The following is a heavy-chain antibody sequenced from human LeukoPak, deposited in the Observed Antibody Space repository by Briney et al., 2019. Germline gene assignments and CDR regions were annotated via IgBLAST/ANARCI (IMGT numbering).Heavy chain of an antibody. J-gene: IGHJ5*02. CDR2: ISSSSSYI. D-gene: IGHD3-10*01. V-gene: IGHV3-21*01. Sequence: GGSLRLSCAASGFTFSSYSMNWVRQAPGKGLEWVSSISSSSSYIYYADSVKGRFTISRDNAKNSLYLQMNSLRAEDTAVYYCARGPSYYYGSGPRGWFDPWGQGTLVTVSS. CDR3: ARGPSYYYGSGPRGWFDP. CDR1: GFTFSSYS.